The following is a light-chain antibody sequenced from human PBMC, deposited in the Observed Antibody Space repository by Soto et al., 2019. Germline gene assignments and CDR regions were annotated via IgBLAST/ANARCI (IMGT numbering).Light chain of an antibody. V-gene: IGKV1-39*01. J-gene: IGKJ3*01. Sequence: DIQMTQSPSSLAASLGDRVTITCRASESISNNVKWYQHKPLKAPKVLIYAASRLQSGDPTRFSYSGSGTDLILKIARHQAEDFATYYFRPSYSSFGFTFGPGTKMDL. CDR2: AAS. CDR1: ESISNN. CDR3: RPSYSSFGFT.